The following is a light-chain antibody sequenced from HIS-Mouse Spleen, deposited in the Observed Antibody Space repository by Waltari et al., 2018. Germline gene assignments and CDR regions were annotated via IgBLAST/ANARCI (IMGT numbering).Light chain of an antibody. CDR3: CSYAGSYTYV. CDR1: SSDVGGYNY. CDR2: DVS. Sequence: QSALTQPRSVSGSPGQSVTISCTGTSSDVGGYNYVSWYQQHPGKAPQLMISDVSKRPSGVPDRFSGSKAGNTASLTISGLQAEDEADYYCCSYAGSYTYVFGTGTKVTVL. V-gene: IGLV2-11*01. J-gene: IGLJ1*01.